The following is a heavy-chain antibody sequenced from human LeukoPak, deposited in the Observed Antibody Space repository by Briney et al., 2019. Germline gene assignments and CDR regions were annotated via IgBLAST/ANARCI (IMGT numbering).Heavy chain of an antibody. CDR3: ARDSTDGVIPRELHPPFDY. Sequence: TGGSLRLSCAASGFTFSSYSMNWVRQAPGKGLEWVSSISSSSSYIYYADSVKGRFTISRDNSKNTLYLQMNSLRAEDTAVYYCARDSTDGVIPRELHPPFDYWGQGTLVTVSS. J-gene: IGHJ4*02. CDR2: ISSSSSYI. D-gene: IGHD1-26*01. CDR1: GFTFSSYS. V-gene: IGHV3-21*01.